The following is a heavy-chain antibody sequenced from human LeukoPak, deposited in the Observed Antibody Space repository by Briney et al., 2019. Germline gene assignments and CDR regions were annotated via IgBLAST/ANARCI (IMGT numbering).Heavy chain of an antibody. CDR2: IRYDGSHK. CDR1: GFTFSTYG. Sequence: GGSLRLSCSASGFTFSTYGMHWVRQAPGKGLEWVTFIRYDGSHKNYADSVKGRITISRDNSKNTVYVQMKSLRAEDTAVYYCAKDPADYGDHGAYYMDVWGKGTTVTVSS. D-gene: IGHD4-17*01. V-gene: IGHV3-30*02. CDR3: AKDPADYGDHGAYYMDV. J-gene: IGHJ6*03.